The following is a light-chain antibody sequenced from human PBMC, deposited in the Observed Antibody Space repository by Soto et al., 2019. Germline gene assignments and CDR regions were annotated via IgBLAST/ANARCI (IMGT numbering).Light chain of an antibody. Sequence: EIVLTQSPGTLSLSPGDTATLSCRASQTISSNFLAWYQQKPGQAPRLLIYTVSTRATGIPDRFSGSGSGTDFTLTISRMEPDDFAVYYCHQCGSSPWTFGQGTKVEIK. J-gene: IGKJ1*01. CDR1: QTISSNF. CDR2: TVS. V-gene: IGKV3-20*01. CDR3: HQCGSSPWT.